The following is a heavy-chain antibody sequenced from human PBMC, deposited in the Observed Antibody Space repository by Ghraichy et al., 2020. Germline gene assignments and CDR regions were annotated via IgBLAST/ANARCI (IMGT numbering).Heavy chain of an antibody. CDR1: GGSINICGSS. J-gene: IGHJ4*02. Sequence: SETLSLTCTVSGGSINICGSSWNWLRQPPGKGLEWIVHIYHSGSTYSNPSLKSRVTMSPDRSNNHVSLRIQSVTAADTAVYSCARARPIMYFGLWGQGILVTVSS. V-gene: IGHV4-30-2*01. CDR3: ARARPIMYFGL. D-gene: IGHD3-9*01. CDR2: IYHSGST.